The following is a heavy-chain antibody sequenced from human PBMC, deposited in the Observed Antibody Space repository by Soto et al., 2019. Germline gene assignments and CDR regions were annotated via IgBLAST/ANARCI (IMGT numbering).Heavy chain of an antibody. Sequence: QVQLVQSGAEVKKPGSSVKVSCKASGGTFSSYGVSWVRQAPGQGLEWMGGIIPIFGTANYAQKFQGRVTSNADEPTSPAYRELGSMRSEDTAVYYCAGPGDIVGSGEYCQHWGQGTLVTVSS. V-gene: IGHV1-69*12. CDR2: IIPIFGTA. D-gene: IGHD5-12*01. J-gene: IGHJ1*01. CDR1: GGTFSSYG. CDR3: AGPGDIVGSGEYCQH.